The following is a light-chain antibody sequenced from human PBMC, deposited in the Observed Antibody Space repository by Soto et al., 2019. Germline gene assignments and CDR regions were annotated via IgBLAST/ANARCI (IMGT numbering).Light chain of an antibody. CDR3: QQRFSWPPT. Sequence: EIGLTQSPATLSLSPGERATLSCRASQRVSRYLAWYQQKPGQAPRLVIHDTSTRAPGVPDTFSGSGSETEFTLTISSLEPEDFEMYYCQQRFSWPPTFGGGTHVEI. CDR2: DTS. J-gene: IGKJ4*01. CDR1: QRVSRY. V-gene: IGKV3-11*01.